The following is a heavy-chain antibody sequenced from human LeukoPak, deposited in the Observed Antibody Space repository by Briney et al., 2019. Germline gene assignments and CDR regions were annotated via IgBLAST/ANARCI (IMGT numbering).Heavy chain of an antibody. CDR1: GGSVISYY. CDR2: IYPSGTT. J-gene: IGHJ4*02. Sequence: PSETLSLTCIVSGGSVISYYWSWIRQPAGKGLQWIGHIYPSGTTNYNPSLKSRVTISVDKSKNQVSLNLRSVTAADTALCYCARVGDSSGWYWSDWGQGTLVTVSS. V-gene: IGHV4-4*07. CDR3: ARVGDSSGWYWSD. D-gene: IGHD6-19*01.